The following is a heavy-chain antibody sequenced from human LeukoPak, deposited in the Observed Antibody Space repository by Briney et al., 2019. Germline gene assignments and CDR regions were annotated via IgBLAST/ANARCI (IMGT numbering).Heavy chain of an antibody. J-gene: IGHJ4*02. CDR2: ISSNGGST. CDR3: ASLGDY. Sequence: PGGSLRLSCAASGFTFSSYAMHWVRQAPGKGLEYVSAISSNGGSTYYANSVKGRFTISRDNSKNTLYLQMGSLRAEDMAVYYCASLGDYWGQGTLVTVSS. CDR1: GFTFSSYA. V-gene: IGHV3-64*01.